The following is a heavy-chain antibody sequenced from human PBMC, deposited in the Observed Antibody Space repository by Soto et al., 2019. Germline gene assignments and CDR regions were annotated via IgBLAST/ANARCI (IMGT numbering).Heavy chain of an antibody. D-gene: IGHD6-13*01. CDR3: ARTAFAGSSSWYKRGYYYGMGV. CDR1: GFSLSTSGMC. CDR2: IDWDDDK. Sequence: SGPTLVNPTQPLTLTCTFSGFSLSTSGMCVSWIRQPPGKALEWLALIDWDDDKYYSTSLKTRLTISKDTSKNQVVLTMTNMDPVDTATYYCARTAFAGSSSWYKRGYYYGMGVWGQGTTVTVSS. V-gene: IGHV2-70*01. J-gene: IGHJ6*02.